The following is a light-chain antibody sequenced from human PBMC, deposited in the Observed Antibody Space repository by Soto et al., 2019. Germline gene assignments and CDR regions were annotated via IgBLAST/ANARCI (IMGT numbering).Light chain of an antibody. CDR3: QLYGSSPPYT. CDR1: QSVSSN. V-gene: IGKV3-20*01. Sequence: EIVMTQSPATLSVSPGERATLSCRASQSVSSNLAWYQQKPGQAPRLLIYGASTRATGIPDRFSGSGSGTDFTLTISRLEPEDFAVYYCQLYGSSPPYTFGQGTKLEIK. CDR2: GAS. J-gene: IGKJ2*01.